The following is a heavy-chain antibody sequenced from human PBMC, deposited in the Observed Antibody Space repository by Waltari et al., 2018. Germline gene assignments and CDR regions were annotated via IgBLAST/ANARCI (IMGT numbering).Heavy chain of an antibody. CDR2: IKSKTDGGTT. CDR1: GFIFNSAW. J-gene: IGHJ4*02. CDR3: AAGWPFNY. Sequence: EVQLVESGGGLVKPGGSLILSCAAPGFIFNSAWLTWVRQVPGKGLEWVGRIKSKTDGGTTDYAAPVKGRITISRDDSKNTVFLQMDSLKTEDTAVYYCAAGWPFNYWGRGTLVTVSS. V-gene: IGHV3-15*07. D-gene: IGHD2-15*01.